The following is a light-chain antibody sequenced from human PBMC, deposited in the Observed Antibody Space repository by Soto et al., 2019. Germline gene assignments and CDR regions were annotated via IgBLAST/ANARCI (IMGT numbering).Light chain of an antibody. Sequence: DIQMTQSPSTLSASVGDRITITCRASQSISSWLAWYQQKPGKAPKLLIYKASSLESGVPSRCSGSGSGTEFTLTISSLQPDDFATYYCQQYINSLRTFGQGTKVDI. CDR2: KAS. CDR1: QSISSW. V-gene: IGKV1-5*03. J-gene: IGKJ1*01. CDR3: QQYINSLRT.